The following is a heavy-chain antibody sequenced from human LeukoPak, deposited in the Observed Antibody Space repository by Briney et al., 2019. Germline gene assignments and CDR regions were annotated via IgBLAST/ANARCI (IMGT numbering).Heavy chain of an antibody. CDR3: AKAPVFYDFWSGYYSLDY. V-gene: IGHV3-7*01. CDR2: IKQDGSEK. J-gene: IGHJ4*02. CDR1: GFTFSSYW. Sequence: GGSLRLSCAASGFTFSSYWMSWVRQAPGKGLEWVANIKQDGSEKYYADSVKGRFTISRDNSKNTLYLQMNGLRAEDTAVYYCAKAPVFYDFWSGYYSLDYWGQGTLVTVSS. D-gene: IGHD3-3*01.